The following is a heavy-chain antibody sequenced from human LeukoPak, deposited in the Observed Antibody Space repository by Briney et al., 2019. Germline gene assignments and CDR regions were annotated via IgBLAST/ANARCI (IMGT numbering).Heavy chain of an antibody. J-gene: IGHJ4*02. Sequence: GGSLRLSCAASGFTFSSYEMNWVRQAPGKELEWVSYISGSGSTRYYADSVKGRFTVSRDNAKNSLDLQMNSLRAEDTAVYYCARKQNCDYWGQGTLVTVSS. CDR2: ISGSGSTR. CDR3: ARKQNCDY. V-gene: IGHV3-48*03. CDR1: GFTFSSYE.